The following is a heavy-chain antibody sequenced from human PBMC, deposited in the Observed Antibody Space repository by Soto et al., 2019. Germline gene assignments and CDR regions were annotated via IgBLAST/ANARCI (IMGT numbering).Heavy chain of an antibody. J-gene: IGHJ4*02. CDR3: AREFPYYIRRDSYLAY. V-gene: IGHV6-1*01. D-gene: IGHD3-10*01. Sequence: SQTLSLTCAISGNSVSDNSAAWNWIRQSPSRGLEWLGRTYYRSKWYNDYAVSVKSRITVTPDTSKNQFSLHLNSVTPEDTAVYYCAREFPYYIRRDSYLAYSGQGDLVTVP. CDR1: GNSVSDNSAA. CDR2: TYYRSKWYN.